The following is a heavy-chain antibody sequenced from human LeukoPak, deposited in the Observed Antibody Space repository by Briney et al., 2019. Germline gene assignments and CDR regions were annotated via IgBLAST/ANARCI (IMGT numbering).Heavy chain of an antibody. CDR3: AGAWLRDCSGGSCYYFDY. J-gene: IGHJ4*02. CDR1: GGTFSGYA. CDR2: IIPIFGTA. Sequence: GASVKVSCKASGGTFSGYAISWVRQAPGQGLEWMGGIIPIFGTANYAQKFQGRVTITADKSTSTAYMELSSLRSEDTAVYYCAGAWLRDCSGGSCYYFDYWGQGTLVTVSS. V-gene: IGHV1-69*06. D-gene: IGHD2-15*01.